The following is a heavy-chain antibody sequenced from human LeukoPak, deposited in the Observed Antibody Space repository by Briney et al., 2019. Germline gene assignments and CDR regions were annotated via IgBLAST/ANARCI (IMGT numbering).Heavy chain of an antibody. V-gene: IGHV1-46*01. CDR1: GYTFTNYY. CDR3: ARDGGVRNLDY. Sequence: ASVKVSCKASGYTFTNYYLHWVRQAPGQGLEWMGIINPSGGGTSYAQKFQGRVTMTRDTSTSTVYMELSSLRSDDTAVYYCARDGGVRNLDYWGQGTLVTVSS. D-gene: IGHD3-16*01. J-gene: IGHJ4*02. CDR2: INPSGGGT.